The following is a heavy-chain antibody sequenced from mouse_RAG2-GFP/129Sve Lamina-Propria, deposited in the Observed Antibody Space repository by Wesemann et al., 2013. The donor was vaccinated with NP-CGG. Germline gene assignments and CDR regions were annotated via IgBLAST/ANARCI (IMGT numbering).Heavy chain of an antibody. V-gene: IGHV1-82*01. J-gene: IGHJ2*01. Sequence: QVQLQQPGAELVKPGASVKLSCKASGYAFSSSWMNWVKQRPGKGLEWIGRIYPGDGDTNYNGKFKGKATLTADKSSSTAYMQLSSLTSEDSAVYFCARVFDYWGQGTTLTVSS. CDR3: ARVFDY. CDR2: IYPGDGDT. CDR1: GYAFSSSW.